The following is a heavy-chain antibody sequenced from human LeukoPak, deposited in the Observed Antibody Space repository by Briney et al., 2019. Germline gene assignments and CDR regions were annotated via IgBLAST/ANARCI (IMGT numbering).Heavy chain of an antibody. CDR1: GFSLSAYN. J-gene: IGHJ4*02. V-gene: IGHV3-48*01. CDR3: ARDTGGITIFEGLGY. CDR2: ISSSSATI. D-gene: IGHD3-3*01. Sequence: GGSLRLSCEGSGFSLSAYNMNWVRQAPGKGLESVSYISSSSATIFYADSVKGRFTISRDNSKNTLYLQMNSLRAEDTAVYYCARDTGGITIFEGLGYWGQGTLVTVSS.